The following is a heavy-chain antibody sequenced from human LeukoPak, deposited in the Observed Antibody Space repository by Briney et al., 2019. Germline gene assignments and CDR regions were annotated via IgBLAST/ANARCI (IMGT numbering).Heavy chain of an antibody. D-gene: IGHD2/OR15-2a*01. J-gene: IGHJ6*02. Sequence: ASVKVSCKASGYTFTSYAMHWVRQAPGQRLEWMGWINAGNGNTKYSQKFQGRVTITRDTSASTAYMELSSLRSEDTAVYYCARDRFLGRVVYYGMDVWGQGTTVTVSS. CDR2: INAGNGNT. CDR1: GYTFTSYA. CDR3: ARDRFLGRVVYYGMDV. V-gene: IGHV1-3*01.